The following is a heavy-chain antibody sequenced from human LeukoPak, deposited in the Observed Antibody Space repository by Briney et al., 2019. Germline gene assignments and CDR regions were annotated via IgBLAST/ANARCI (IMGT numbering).Heavy chain of an antibody. Sequence: SETLSLTCTVSGDSISSSSSYWGWIRQPPGKGLEWIGSIYYSGSTYYNPSLKGRVSISVDTSKNQFSLKLSSVTAADTAVYYCARHFTYMVRGVIRGYYYYYMDVWGKGTTVTISS. J-gene: IGHJ6*03. CDR3: ARHFTYMVRGVIRGYYYYYMDV. V-gene: IGHV4-39*07. CDR2: IYYSGST. D-gene: IGHD3-10*01. CDR1: GDSISSSSSY.